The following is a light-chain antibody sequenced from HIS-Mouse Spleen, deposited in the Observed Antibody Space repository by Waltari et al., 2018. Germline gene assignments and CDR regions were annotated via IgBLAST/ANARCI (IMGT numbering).Light chain of an antibody. CDR2: EVS. CDR3: SSYAGSNNLV. J-gene: IGLJ2*01. V-gene: IGLV2-8*01. CDR1: RSDVDGYNY. Sequence: QSALTQPPPTSGSPGPSVPIPCTGTRSDVDGYNYVPWYQQHPGQAPKLMIYEVSKRPSGVPDRFSGSKSGNTASLTVSGLQAEDEADYYCSSYAGSNNLVFGGGTKLTVL.